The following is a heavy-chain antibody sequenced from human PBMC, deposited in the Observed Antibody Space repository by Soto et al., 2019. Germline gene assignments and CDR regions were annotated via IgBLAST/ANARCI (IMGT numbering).Heavy chain of an antibody. CDR3: ARAQLDPPRLHCGGDCYDYYYGMDV. V-gene: IGHV1-46*01. D-gene: IGHD2-21*02. Sequence: QVQLVQSGAEVKKPGASVKVSCKASGYTFTSYYMHWVRQAPGQGLEWMGIINPSGGSTSYAQKFQGRVTMTRDTSTSTVYMELSSLRSEDTAVYYCARAQLDPPRLHCGGDCYDYYYGMDVWGQGTTVTVSS. CDR1: GYTFTSYY. CDR2: INPSGGST. J-gene: IGHJ6*02.